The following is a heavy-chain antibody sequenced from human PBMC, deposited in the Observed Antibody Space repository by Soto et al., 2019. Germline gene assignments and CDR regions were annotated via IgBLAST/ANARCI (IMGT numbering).Heavy chain of an antibody. J-gene: IGHJ4*02. CDR3: ARDTSYSNYEYGDFDY. V-gene: IGHV3-48*01. CDR2: ISSSSSAI. CDR1: GFTFSSYS. D-gene: IGHD4-4*01. Sequence: EVQLVESGGGLVQPGGSLRLACAASGFTFSSYSMNWVRQAPGKGLGWVSYISSSSSAIYYADSVKGRFTISRDNAKNALYLQMNSLRAEDTAVYYCARDTSYSNYEYGDFDYWGQRTLVTVSS.